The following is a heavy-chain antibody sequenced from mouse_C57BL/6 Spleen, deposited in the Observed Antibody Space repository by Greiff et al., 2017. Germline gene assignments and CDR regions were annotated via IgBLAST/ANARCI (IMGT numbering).Heavy chain of an antibody. V-gene: IGHV1-50*01. CDR1: GYTFTSYW. CDR3: ARGDDYDY. D-gene: IGHD2-4*01. Sequence: QVQLQQPGAELVKPGASVKLSCKASGYTFTSYWMQWVKQRPGQGLEWIGEIDPSDSYTNYNQKFQGKATLTVDTSSSTAYMQLSSLTSADSAVYYCARGDDYDYWGQGTTLTVSS. CDR2: IDPSDSYT. J-gene: IGHJ2*01.